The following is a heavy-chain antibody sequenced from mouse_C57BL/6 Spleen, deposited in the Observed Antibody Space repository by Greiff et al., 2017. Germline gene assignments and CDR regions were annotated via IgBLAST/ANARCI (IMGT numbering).Heavy chain of an antibody. V-gene: IGHV1-82*01. CDR1: GYAFSSSW. CDR2: IYPGDGDT. J-gene: IGHJ2*01. CDR3: AREGDLYYFDY. Sequence: QVQLQQSGPELVKPGASVKISCKASGYAFSSSWMNWVKQRPGKGLEWIGRIYPGDGDTNYNGKFKGKATLTADKSASTAYMQLSSLLSEESAVYFCAREGDLYYFDYWGQGTTLTVSS.